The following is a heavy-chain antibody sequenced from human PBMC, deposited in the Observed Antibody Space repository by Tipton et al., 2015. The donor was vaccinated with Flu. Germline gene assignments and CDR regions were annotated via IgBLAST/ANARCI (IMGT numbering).Heavy chain of an antibody. CDR3: ARVTGASTAYGMDV. Sequence: SLRLSCAASGVNVSGNYMSWVRQTPGKGLEWVSVIYGEGRASYTDSVKGRFTISRDTSKNTLFLQMNSLRVDDTAVYYCARVTGASTAYGMDVWGQGTTVTVSS. V-gene: IGHV3-53*01. CDR2: IYGEGRA. J-gene: IGHJ6*02. CDR1: GVNVSGNY. D-gene: IGHD2-2*01.